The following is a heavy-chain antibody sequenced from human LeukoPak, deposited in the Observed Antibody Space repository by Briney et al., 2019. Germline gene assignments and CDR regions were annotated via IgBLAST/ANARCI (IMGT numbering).Heavy chain of an antibody. CDR1: GFTFSSYE. CDR3: ARASCCYKPTVIDY. V-gene: IGHV3-48*03. Sequence: GGSLRLSCAASGFTFSSYEMNWVRQAPGKGLEWVSYISSSGSIIYYADSVKGRFTISRDNAKNSLYLQMNSLRAEDTAVYYCARASCCYKPTVIDYWGQGTLVTVSS. CDR2: ISSSGSII. J-gene: IGHJ4*02. D-gene: IGHD2-2*01.